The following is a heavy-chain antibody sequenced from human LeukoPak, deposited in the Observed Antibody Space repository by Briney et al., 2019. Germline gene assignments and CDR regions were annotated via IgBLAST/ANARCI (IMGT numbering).Heavy chain of an antibody. CDR3: ARVKSTVTSPFDY. Sequence: GGSLRLSCAASGFTFSSYAMNWVRQAPGKGLEWVSSISSSSSYIYYADSVKGRFTISRDNAKNSLYLQLNSLRVEDTAVYYCARVKSTVTSPFDYWGQGTLVTVSS. J-gene: IGHJ4*02. CDR1: GFTFSSYA. V-gene: IGHV3-21*01. D-gene: IGHD4-17*01. CDR2: ISSSSSYI.